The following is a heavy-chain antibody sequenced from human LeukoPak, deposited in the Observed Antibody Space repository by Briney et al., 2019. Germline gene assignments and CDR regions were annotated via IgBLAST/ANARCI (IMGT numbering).Heavy chain of an antibody. V-gene: IGHV3-30*02. Sequence: GSLRLSCAASGFTFSSYGMQLVRQNPGQGLEWVSFIRYDGSNQYYADSVKGRFTISRDNSKNTLYLQMNSLKPEDTAVYFCARGYGESHFDYWGQGTLVTVSS. CDR2: IRYDGSNQ. D-gene: IGHD5-18*01. J-gene: IGHJ4*02. CDR3: ARGYGESHFDY. CDR1: GFTFSSYG.